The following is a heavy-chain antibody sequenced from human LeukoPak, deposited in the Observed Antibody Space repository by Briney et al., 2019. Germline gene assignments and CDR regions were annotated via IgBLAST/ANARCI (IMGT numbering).Heavy chain of an antibody. J-gene: IGHJ6*04. Sequence: PGGSLRLSCAASGFTFSSYEMNWVRQAPGKGLEWVSYISSSGSTIYYADSVKGRFTISRDNAKNSMYLQMNRLRAEDTAVYYCARGSDIVVVPAANYYGMDVWGKGTTVTVSS. V-gene: IGHV3-48*03. CDR3: ARGSDIVVVPAANYYGMDV. CDR1: GFTFSSYE. D-gene: IGHD2-2*01. CDR2: ISSSGSTI.